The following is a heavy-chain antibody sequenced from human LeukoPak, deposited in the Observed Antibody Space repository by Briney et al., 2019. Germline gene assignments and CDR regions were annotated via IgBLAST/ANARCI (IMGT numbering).Heavy chain of an antibody. D-gene: IGHD3-22*01. CDR1: GFTFDDSA. J-gene: IGHJ6*03. V-gene: IGHV3-43*02. Sequence: PGGSLRLSCAASGFTFDDSAMHWVRQAPGRGLEWVSLITGDGTTTYYADSVKGRFTISRDNNKISLYLQMHSLRTEDTAFYYCAKPNNYYDSSGYPVAYYYYYYMDVWGKGATVTVSS. CDR2: ITGDGTTT. CDR3: AKPNNYYDSSGYPVAYYYYYYMDV.